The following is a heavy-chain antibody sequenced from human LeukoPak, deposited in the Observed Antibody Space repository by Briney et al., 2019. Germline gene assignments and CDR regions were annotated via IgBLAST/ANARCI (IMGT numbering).Heavy chain of an antibody. CDR2: INTNTGNP. CDR3: ARDYCSGGSCRSGFDY. J-gene: IGHJ4*02. V-gene: IGHV7-4-1*02. Sequence: EASVKVSCKASGYTFTSYAMNWVRQAPGQGLEWMGWINTNTGNPTYAQGFTGRFVFSLDTSVSTAYLQISSLKAEDTAVYYCARDYCSGGSCRSGFDYWGQGTLVTVSS. D-gene: IGHD2-15*01. CDR1: GYTFTSYA.